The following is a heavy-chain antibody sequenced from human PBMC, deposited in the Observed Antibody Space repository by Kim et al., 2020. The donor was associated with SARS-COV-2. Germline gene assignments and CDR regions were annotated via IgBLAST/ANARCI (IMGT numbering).Heavy chain of an antibody. V-gene: IGHV4-59*01. D-gene: IGHD3-10*01. CDR1: GGSISGYY. CDR3: ARSPGYYFDY. J-gene: IGHJ4*02. Sequence: SETLSLTCTVSGGSISGYYWSWIRQPPGKGLEWIGYIYYSGSTNYNSSLKSRVTISVDTSKNQFSLKLSSLTAADTAVYYCARSPGYYFDYWGQGTLVTVSS. CDR2: IYYSGST.